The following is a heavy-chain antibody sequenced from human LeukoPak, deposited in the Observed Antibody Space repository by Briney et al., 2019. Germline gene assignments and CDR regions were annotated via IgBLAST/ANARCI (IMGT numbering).Heavy chain of an antibody. CDR3: ARESPPSYYDSSPYDY. CDR1: GFTFNSYW. V-gene: IGHV3-74*01. D-gene: IGHD3-22*01. Sequence: PGGSLRLSCAASGFTFNSYWMHWVRQAPGKGLVWVSRINSDGSSTTYADSVKGRFTISRDNSKNTLYLQMNSLRAEDTAVYYCARESPPSYYDSSPYDYWGQGTLVTVSS. CDR2: INSDGSST. J-gene: IGHJ4*02.